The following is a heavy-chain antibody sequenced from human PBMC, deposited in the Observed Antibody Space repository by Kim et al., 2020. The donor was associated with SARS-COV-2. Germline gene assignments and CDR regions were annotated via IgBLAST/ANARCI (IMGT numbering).Heavy chain of an antibody. CDR2: IYYSGST. J-gene: IGHJ6*02. CDR3: ARDQIIAVAGRVYYYYGMDV. D-gene: IGHD6-19*01. V-gene: IGHV4-59*13. CDR1: GGSISSYY. Sequence: SETLSLTCTVSGGSISSYYWSWIRQPPGKGLEWIGYIYYSGSTNYNPSLKSRVTISVDTSKNQFSLKLSSVTAADTAVYYCARDQIIAVAGRVYYYYGMDVWGQGTTVTVSS.